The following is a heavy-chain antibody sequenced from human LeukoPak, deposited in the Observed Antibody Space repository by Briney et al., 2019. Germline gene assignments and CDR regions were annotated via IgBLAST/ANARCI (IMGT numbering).Heavy chain of an antibody. CDR2: INHSGST. D-gene: IGHD2-2*02. J-gene: IGHJ2*01. CDR3: ARGVVVVPAATPPLGYFDL. Sequence: SETLSLTCAVYGGSFSGYYWSWIRQPPGKGLEWIGEINHSGSTNYNPSLKSRVTISVDTSKNQFSLKLSSVTAADTAVYYCARGVVVVPAATPPLGYFDLWGRGTLVTVSS. CDR1: GGSFSGYY. V-gene: IGHV4-34*01.